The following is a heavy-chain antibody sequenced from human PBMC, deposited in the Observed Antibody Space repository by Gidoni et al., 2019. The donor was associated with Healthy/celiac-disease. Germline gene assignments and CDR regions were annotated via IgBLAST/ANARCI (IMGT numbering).Heavy chain of an antibody. J-gene: IGHJ5*02. CDR3: AREKFYGDYRGWFDP. CDR1: GGTFSSYA. CDR2: IIPILGIA. D-gene: IGHD4-17*01. V-gene: IGHV1-69*04. Sequence: QVQLVQSGAEVKKPGSSVKVSCKASGGTFSSYAISWVRQAPGQGLEWMGRIIPILGIANYAQKVQGRVTITADKSTSTAYMELSSLRSEDTAVYYCAREKFYGDYRGWFDPWGQGTLVTVSS.